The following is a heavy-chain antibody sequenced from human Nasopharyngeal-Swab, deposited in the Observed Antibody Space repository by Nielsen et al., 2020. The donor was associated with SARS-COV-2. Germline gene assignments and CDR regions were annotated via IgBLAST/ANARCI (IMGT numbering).Heavy chain of an antibody. J-gene: IGHJ4*02. CDR3: TRDLAFPDTAMNIHLGY. CDR2: ISYDGSNK. Sequence: VRQMPGKGLEWVAVISYDGSNKYYADSVKGRFTIFRDNSKNTLYLQMNSLRAEDTAVYYCTRDLAFPDTAMNIHLGYWGQGAPVTVSS. D-gene: IGHD5-18*01. V-gene: IGHV3-30-3*01.